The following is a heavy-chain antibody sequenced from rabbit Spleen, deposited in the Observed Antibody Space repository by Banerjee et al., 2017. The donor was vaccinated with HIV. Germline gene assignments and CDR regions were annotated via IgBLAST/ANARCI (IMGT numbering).Heavy chain of an antibody. CDR2: VYNGDSGSRT. Sequence: QSLEESGGDLVKPGASLTLTCTASGVSFSTNQYMCWVRQAPGKGLEWIACVYNGDSGSRTYYATWAKGRFTISKTSTTVTLQMTSLTAADTATYFCARDTGTSFSSYGMDLWGPGTLVTVS. V-gene: IGHV1S40*01. CDR3: ARDTGTSFSSYGMDL. D-gene: IGHD7-1*01. J-gene: IGHJ6*01. CDR1: GVSFSTNQY.